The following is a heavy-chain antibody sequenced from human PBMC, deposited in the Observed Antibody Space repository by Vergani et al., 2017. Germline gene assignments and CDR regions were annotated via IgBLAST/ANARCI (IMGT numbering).Heavy chain of an antibody. CDR3: ARVSDSSSYFDY. CDR1: GGSISSSSYY. J-gene: IGHJ4*02. Sequence: QLQLQESGPGLVKPSETLSLTCTVSGGSISSSSYYWGWIRQPPGKGLEWIGSIYYSGSTYYNPSLKSRVTISVDTSKNQFSLKLSSVTAADTAVYYCARVSDSSSYFDYWGQGTLVTVSS. D-gene: IGHD3-22*01. V-gene: IGHV4-39*07. CDR2: IYYSGST.